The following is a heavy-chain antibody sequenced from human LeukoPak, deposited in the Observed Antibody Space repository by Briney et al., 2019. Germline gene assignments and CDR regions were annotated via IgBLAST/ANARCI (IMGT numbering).Heavy chain of an antibody. CDR3: ARSYYYDSSGYYPFDY. Sequence: PGGSLRLSCAASGFTFSSDGMHWVRQAPGKGLEWVAVIWYDGSNKYYADSVKGRFTISRDNSKNTLYLQMNSLRAEDTAVYYCARSYYYDSSGYYPFDYWGQGTLVTVSS. V-gene: IGHV3-33*01. CDR1: GFTFSSDG. CDR2: IWYDGSNK. J-gene: IGHJ4*02. D-gene: IGHD3-22*01.